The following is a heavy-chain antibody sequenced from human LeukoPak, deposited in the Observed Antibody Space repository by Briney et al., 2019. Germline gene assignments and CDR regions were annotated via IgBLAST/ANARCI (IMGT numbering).Heavy chain of an antibody. CDR2: IKQDGSEK. Sequence: GGSLRLSCAASGFTFSSYWMTWVRQAPGKGLEWVANIKQDGSEKYCVDSVKGRFTISRDNTKNSLYLQMNSLRADDTAVYYCARGIRGPAGMWRSYYGMDVWGQGTTVTVSS. CDR3: ARGIRGPAGMWRSYYGMDV. J-gene: IGHJ6*02. V-gene: IGHV3-7*01. CDR1: GFTFSSYW. D-gene: IGHD3-16*01.